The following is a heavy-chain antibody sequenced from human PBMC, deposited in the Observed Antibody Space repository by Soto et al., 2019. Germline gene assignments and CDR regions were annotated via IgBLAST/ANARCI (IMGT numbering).Heavy chain of an antibody. CDR2: ISGSGGST. Sequence: HPGGSLRLSCAASGFTFSSYAMSWVRQAPGKGLEWVSAISGSGGSTYYADSVKGRFTISRDNSKNTLYLQMNSLRAEDTAVYYCAKDPLLGSYSSSWFDYWGQGTLVTVSS. D-gene: IGHD6-13*01. CDR3: AKDPLLGSYSSSWFDY. J-gene: IGHJ4*02. V-gene: IGHV3-23*01. CDR1: GFTFSSYA.